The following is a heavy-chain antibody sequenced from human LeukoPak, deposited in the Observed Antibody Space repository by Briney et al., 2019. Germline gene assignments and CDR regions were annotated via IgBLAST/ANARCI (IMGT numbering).Heavy chain of an antibody. D-gene: IGHD2/OR15-2a*01. V-gene: IGHV1-2*06. J-gene: IGHJ5*02. CDR3: AKAGHYDFNWFDP. CDR1: GYTFSAYY. CDR2: INPNTGGT. Sequence: ASVKVSCKASGYTFSAYYMHWVRHAPGQGPEWMGRINPNTGGTKYAQKFQGRVTMTRDTSINTVYMELSSLRSDDTAVYYCAKAGHYDFNWFDPWGQGTLVTVSS.